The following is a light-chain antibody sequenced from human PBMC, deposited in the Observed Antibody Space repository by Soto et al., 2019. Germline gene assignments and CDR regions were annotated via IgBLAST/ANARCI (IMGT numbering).Light chain of an antibody. CDR1: QSVSSN. J-gene: IGKJ2*01. V-gene: IGKV3-15*01. Sequence: EIVMTQSPATLSVSPGERATLSCRASQSVSSNLAWYQQKPGQAPRLLIYGASTRATGIPARFSGSGSGTEFTLAISSLQSEDFAVYYCQQYNNSPHFGQGTKLEIK. CDR2: GAS. CDR3: QQYNNSPH.